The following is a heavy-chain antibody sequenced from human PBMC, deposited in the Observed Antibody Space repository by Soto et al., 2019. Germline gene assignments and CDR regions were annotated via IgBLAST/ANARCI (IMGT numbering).Heavy chain of an antibody. D-gene: IGHD3-10*01. CDR3: AREDYLYYYSGMDV. CDR2: INAGNGNT. V-gene: IGHV1-3*01. Sequence: AASVKVSCKASGYTFTSYAMHWVRQAPGQRLEWMGWINAGNGNTKYSQKLQSRVTITRDTSASTAYLELRSLRSEDTVLYYCAREDYLYYYSGMDVWGQGTTVTVS. CDR1: GYTFTSYA. J-gene: IGHJ6*02.